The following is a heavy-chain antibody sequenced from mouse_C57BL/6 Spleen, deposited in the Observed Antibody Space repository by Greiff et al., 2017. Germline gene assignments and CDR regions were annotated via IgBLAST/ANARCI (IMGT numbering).Heavy chain of an antibody. CDR2: IYPSDSGT. J-gene: IGHJ2*01. CDR3: ARMGPGYFDY. Sequence: QVQLQQPGAELVRPGSSVKLSCKASGYTFTSYWMAWVKQRPGQGLEWIGNIYPSDSGTHYNQKFKDKATLTVDKSSSTAYMQLSSLTSEDSAVYYCARMGPGYFDYWGQGTTLTVSS. D-gene: IGHD4-1*01. CDR1: GYTFTSYW. V-gene: IGHV1-61*01.